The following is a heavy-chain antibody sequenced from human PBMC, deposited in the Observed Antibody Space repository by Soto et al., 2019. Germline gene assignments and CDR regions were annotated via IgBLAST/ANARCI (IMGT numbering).Heavy chain of an antibody. J-gene: IGHJ4*02. CDR1: GFTFTTYA. Sequence: EVQLLESGGGLVQPGGSLRLSCAASGFTFTTYAMTWVRQARGKGLEWVSAISGSGGTTYYADSVKGRFTISRDNSKNTVYLQMNSLRAEDTAVYYCAKGIVGASFDSWGQGTLVTVSS. CDR2: ISGSGGTT. V-gene: IGHV3-23*01. D-gene: IGHD1-26*01. CDR3: AKGIVGASFDS.